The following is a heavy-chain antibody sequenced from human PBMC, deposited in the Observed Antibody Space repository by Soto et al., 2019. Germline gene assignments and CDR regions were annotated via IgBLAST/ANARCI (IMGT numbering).Heavy chain of an antibody. CDR1: GYTFTGYY. V-gene: IGHV1-2*04. CDR3: ATSGAATTPLDY. D-gene: IGHD5-12*01. Sequence: ASVKVSCKASGYTFTGYYMHWVRQAPGQGLEWMGWINPNSGGTNYAQKFQGWVTMTRDTSISTAYMELSRLRSDDMAVYYCATSGAATTPLDYWGQGTLVTVSS. J-gene: IGHJ4*02. CDR2: INPNSGGT.